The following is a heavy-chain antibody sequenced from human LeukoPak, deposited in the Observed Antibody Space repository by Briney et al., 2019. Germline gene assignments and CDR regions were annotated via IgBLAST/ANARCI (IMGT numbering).Heavy chain of an antibody. CDR1: GFTFSSYG. CDR2: ISYDGSNK. J-gene: IGHJ4*02. CDR3: AKDQDGPDY. V-gene: IGHV3-30*18. Sequence: GRSLRLSCAASGFTFSSYGMHWVRQAPGKGLEWVAVISYDGSNKYYADSVKGRFTISRDNSKNTLYLQMNSLRAEDTAVYYCAKDQDGPDYWGQGTLVTVSS.